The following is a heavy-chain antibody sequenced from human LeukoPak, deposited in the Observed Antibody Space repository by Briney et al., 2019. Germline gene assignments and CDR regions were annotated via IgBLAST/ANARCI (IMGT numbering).Heavy chain of an antibody. CDR2: ISIRSSTI. CDR3: AKGSSGGYKADDY. D-gene: IGHD6-19*01. Sequence: PGGSLRLSCAASGFTFSSYSMAWVRQAPGKGLEWVSYISIRSSTIYYADSVMGRFTISRDNAKNSLYVQMNSLRAEDTAVYYCAKGSSGGYKADDYWGQGTLVTVSS. V-gene: IGHV3-48*01. J-gene: IGHJ4*02. CDR1: GFTFSSYS.